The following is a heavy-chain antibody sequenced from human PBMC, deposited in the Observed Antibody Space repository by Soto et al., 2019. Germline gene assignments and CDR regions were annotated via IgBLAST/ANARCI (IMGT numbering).Heavy chain of an antibody. D-gene: IGHD2-8*01. J-gene: IGHJ4*02. CDR2: ISYDGSNK. Sequence: VQLVESGGGVVQPGRSLRLSCAASGFTFSSYAMHWVRQAPGKGLEWVAVISYDGSNKYYADSVKGRFTISRDNSKNTLYLQMNSLRAEDTAVYYCARGVEDYFDYWGQGTMVAVSS. V-gene: IGHV3-30-3*01. CDR1: GFTFSSYA. CDR3: ARGVEDYFDY.